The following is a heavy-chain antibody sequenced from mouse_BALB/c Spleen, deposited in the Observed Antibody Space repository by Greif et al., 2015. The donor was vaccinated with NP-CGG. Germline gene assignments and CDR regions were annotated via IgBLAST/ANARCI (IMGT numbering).Heavy chain of an antibody. CDR2: IDPENGDT. Sequence: VQLQQPGAELVRSGASVKLSCTASGFNVKDYYMHWVKQRPEQGLEWIGWIDPENGDTEYAPKFQGKATMTADTSSNTAYLQLSSLTSEDTAVYYCNAGGSSLRAWFAYWGQGTLVTVSA. CDR3: NAGGSSLRAWFAY. V-gene: IGHV14-4*02. CDR1: GFNVKDYY. J-gene: IGHJ3*01. D-gene: IGHD1-1*01.